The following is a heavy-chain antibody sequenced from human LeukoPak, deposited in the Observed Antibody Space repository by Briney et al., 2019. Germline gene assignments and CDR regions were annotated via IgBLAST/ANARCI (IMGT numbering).Heavy chain of an antibody. CDR3: ARKLRGQQWLVHLDY. D-gene: IGHD6-19*01. J-gene: IGHJ4*02. CDR1: GFSFSTYW. Sequence: GGSLRLSCAASGFSFSTYWMHWVRQAPGKGLVWVARINPDGSTSSYADSVKGRLTISRDNAKNTLYLQMSSLRPEDTAVYYCARKLRGQQWLVHLDYWGQGTLVTVSS. V-gene: IGHV3-74*01. CDR2: INPDGSTS.